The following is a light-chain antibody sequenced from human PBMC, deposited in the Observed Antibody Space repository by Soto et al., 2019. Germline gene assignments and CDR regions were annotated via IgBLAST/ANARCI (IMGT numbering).Light chain of an antibody. Sequence: VLTQPPSASGTPGQRVTISCSGRSSNIGSNYVYWYQQLPGTAPKLLMYRNNQRPSGVPDRFSGSKSGTSASLAISGLRSEDEADYYCASWDDSLNAFYVFGTGTKVTVL. CDR2: RNN. CDR1: SSNIGSNY. J-gene: IGLJ1*01. CDR3: ASWDDSLNAFYV. V-gene: IGLV1-47*01.